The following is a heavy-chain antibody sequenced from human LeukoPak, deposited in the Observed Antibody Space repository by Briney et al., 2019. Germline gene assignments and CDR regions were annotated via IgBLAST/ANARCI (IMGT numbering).Heavy chain of an antibody. V-gene: IGHV1-24*01. J-gene: IGHJ4*02. D-gene: IGHD1-26*01. CDR1: GYTLTELS. CDR2: FDPEDGET. CDR3: ATGSYAFDY. Sequence: GASVKVSCKVSGYTLTELSMHWVRQAPGKGLEWMGGFDPEDGETIYAQKFQGRVTMTRNTSKSTAYMELNSLRSEDTAVYYCATGSYAFDYWGQGTLATVSS.